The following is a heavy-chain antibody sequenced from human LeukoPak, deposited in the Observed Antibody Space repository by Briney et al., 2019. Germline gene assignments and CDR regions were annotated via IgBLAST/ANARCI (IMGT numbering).Heavy chain of an antibody. CDR1: GGSISSYY. D-gene: IGHD1-26*01. J-gene: IGHJ3*02. CDR2: IYYSGST. Sequence: PSETLSPTCTVSGGSISSYYWSWIRQPPGKGLEWIGYIYYSGSTNSNPSLKSRVTISVDTSKNQFSLKLSSVTAADTAVYYCAAGGSGSYPDAFDIWGQGTMVTVSS. V-gene: IGHV4-59*01. CDR3: AAGGSGSYPDAFDI.